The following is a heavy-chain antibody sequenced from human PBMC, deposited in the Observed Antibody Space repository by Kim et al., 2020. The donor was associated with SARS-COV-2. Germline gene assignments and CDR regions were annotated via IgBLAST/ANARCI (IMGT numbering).Heavy chain of an antibody. J-gene: IGHJ6*02. Sequence: GGSLRLSCAASGFTFSSYWMSWVRQAPGKGLEWVANITQDGSEKYYVDSVKGRFTISRDNAKNSLYLQMNSLRAEDTAVYYCATESPDYYYYYGIDVWGQGNTGNVSS. V-gene: IGHV3-7*04. CDR3: ATESPDYYYYYGIDV. CDR1: GFTFSSYW. CDR2: ITQDGSEK.